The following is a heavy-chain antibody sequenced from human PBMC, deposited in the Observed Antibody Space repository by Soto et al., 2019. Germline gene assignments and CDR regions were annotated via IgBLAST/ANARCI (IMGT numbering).Heavy chain of an antibody. CDR3: ASDLFDY. CDR2: INEDGSEK. V-gene: IGHV3-7*01. CDR1: GFTFSNYW. J-gene: IGHJ4*02. Sequence: AGSLRLSCAASGFTFSNYWMNWVRQAPGKGLEWVANINEDGSEKYYVDSAKGRFTSSRDNAKNSLYLQMSSLRAEDTAVYYCASDLFDYWGQGTLVTVSS.